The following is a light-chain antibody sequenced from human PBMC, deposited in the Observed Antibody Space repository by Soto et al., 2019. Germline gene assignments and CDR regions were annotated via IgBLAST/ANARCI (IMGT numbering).Light chain of an antibody. Sequence: DIQMTQSPSSLSASVGDRVTITCQASQDISNYLNWYQQKPGKAPKPLIYDASNLETGVPSRFSGSGSGTDFTFTISSLQPEDIGTYYCQQYDNLPLTLGGGTKVEIK. CDR1: QDISNY. CDR2: DAS. V-gene: IGKV1-33*01. J-gene: IGKJ4*01. CDR3: QQYDNLPLT.